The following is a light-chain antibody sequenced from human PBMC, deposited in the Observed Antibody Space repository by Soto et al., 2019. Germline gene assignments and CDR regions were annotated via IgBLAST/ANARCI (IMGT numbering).Light chain of an antibody. CDR3: HVWDSSSDPSVV. J-gene: IGLJ2*01. V-gene: IGLV3-21*04. Sequence: LTQPPSVSVAPGKTARITCGGNNIGSKSVHWYQQKPGQAPVLVIYYDSDRPSGIPERFSGSNSGNTATLTISRVEAGDEADYYCHVWDSSSDPSVVFGGGTKLTVL. CDR1: NIGSKS. CDR2: YDS.